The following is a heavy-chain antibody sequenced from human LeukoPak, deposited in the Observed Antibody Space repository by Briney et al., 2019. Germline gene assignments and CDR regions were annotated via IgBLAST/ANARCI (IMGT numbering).Heavy chain of an antibody. CDR1: GFTSGIYA. CDR2: FSGGGDS. Sequence: QSGGSLRLSCAASGFTSGIYAVSWVRQAPGKGLEWVSAFSGGGDSYYADSVKGRFTISRDNSKKILYLQMNSLRAEDTAVYYCGKEVERHFDLKYWGQGTQVTVSS. J-gene: IGHJ4*02. CDR3: GKEVERHFDLKY. V-gene: IGHV3-23*01.